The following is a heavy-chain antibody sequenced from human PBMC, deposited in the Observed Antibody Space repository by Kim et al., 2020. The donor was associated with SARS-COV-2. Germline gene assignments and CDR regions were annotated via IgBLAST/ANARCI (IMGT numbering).Heavy chain of an antibody. J-gene: IGHJ6*02. Sequence: YADSVKGQFTIARDNSKNTLYLQMNSLRAEDTAVYYCARARGGSYYYGMDVWGQGTTVTVSS. V-gene: IGHV3-30*01. D-gene: IGHD2-15*01. CDR3: ARARGGSYYYGMDV.